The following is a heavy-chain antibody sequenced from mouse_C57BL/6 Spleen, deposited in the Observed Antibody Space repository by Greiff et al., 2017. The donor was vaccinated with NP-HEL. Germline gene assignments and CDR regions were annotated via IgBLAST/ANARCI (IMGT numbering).Heavy chain of an antibody. CDR2: IWTGGGK. D-gene: IGHD1-1*01. V-gene: IGHV2-9-1*01. J-gene: IGHJ2*01. Sequence: QVQLKESGPGLVAPSQSLSITCTVSGFSLTSYAISWVRQPPGKGLEWLGVIWTGGGKNYNSALKSRLSISKDNSKSQVFLKMNRLQTDETARYYCARRGDYYGSSYYFDYWGQGTTLTVSS. CDR1: GFSLTSYA. CDR3: ARRGDYYGSSYYFDY.